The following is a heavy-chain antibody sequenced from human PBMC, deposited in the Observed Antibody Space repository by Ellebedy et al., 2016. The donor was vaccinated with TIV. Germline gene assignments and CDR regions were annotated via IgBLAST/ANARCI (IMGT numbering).Heavy chain of an antibody. V-gene: IGHV3-23*01. J-gene: IGHJ6*02. Sequence: GESLKISCAASGFTFSSYAMSWVRQAPGKGLEWVSAISGSGGSTYYADSVKGRFTISRDNAKNSLYLQMNSLRAEDTAVYYCEREDTSSWYVPVYQYYGMEAWGQGTTVTVSS. CDR2: ISGSGGST. CDR3: EREDTSSWYVPVYQYYGMEA. D-gene: IGHD6-13*01. CDR1: GFTFSSYA.